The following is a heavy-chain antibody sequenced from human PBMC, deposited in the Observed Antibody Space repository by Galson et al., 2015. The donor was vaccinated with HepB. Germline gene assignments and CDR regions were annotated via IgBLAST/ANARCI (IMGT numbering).Heavy chain of an antibody. D-gene: IGHD6-13*01. CDR2: IIPIFGIA. J-gene: IGHJ6*02. CDR1: GGTFSSYA. CDR3: ARDLRASSSWDPIYYYYYGMDV. Sequence: SVKVSCKASGGTFSSYAISWVRQAPGQGLEWMGGIIPIFGIANYAQKFQGRVTITADEFTSTAYMELSSLRSEDTAVYYCARDLRASSSWDPIYYYYYGMDVWGQGTTVTFAS. V-gene: IGHV1-69*13.